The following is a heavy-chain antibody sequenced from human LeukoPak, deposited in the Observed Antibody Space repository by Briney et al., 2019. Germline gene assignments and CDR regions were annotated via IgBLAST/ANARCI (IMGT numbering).Heavy chain of an antibody. CDR2: IYYSGST. D-gene: IGHD6-19*01. Sequence: PSGTLSLTCTVSGGSISSYYWSWLRQPPGKGLEWIGYIYYSGSTNYNPSLKSRVTISVDTSKNQFSLKLSSVTAADTAVYYCARHLYSSGWSDYWGQGTLVTVSS. CDR3: ARHLYSSGWSDY. CDR1: GGSISSYY. J-gene: IGHJ4*02. V-gene: IGHV4-59*08.